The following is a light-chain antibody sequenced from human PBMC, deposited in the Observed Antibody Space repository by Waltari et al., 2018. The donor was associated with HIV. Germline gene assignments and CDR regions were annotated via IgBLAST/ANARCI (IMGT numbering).Light chain of an antibody. Sequence: QSAPTHPAPLSGSPGQPITIPCTGTSSDVRGYNLVSWYQQHPGKAPKLMIYEVSKRPSGVSNRFSGSKSGNTASLTISGLQAEDEADYYCCAYAGSTTYVIFGGGTKLTVL. V-gene: IGLV2-23*02. J-gene: IGLJ2*01. CDR3: CAYAGSTTYVI. CDR2: EVS. CDR1: SSDVRGYNL.